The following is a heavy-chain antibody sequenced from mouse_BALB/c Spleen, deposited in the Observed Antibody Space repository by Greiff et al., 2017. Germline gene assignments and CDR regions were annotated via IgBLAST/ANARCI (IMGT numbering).Heavy chain of an antibody. CDR3: TRSYGNLWFAY. CDR2: INPSNGGT. D-gene: IGHD2-1*01. Sequence: VQLQQSGAELVKPGASVKLSCKASGYTFTSYYMYWVKQRPGQGLEWIGEINPSNGGTNFNEKFKSKATLTVDKSSSTAYMQLSSLTSEDSAVYYCTRSYGNLWFAYWGQGTLVTVSA. V-gene: IGHV1S81*02. CDR1: GYTFTSYY. J-gene: IGHJ3*01.